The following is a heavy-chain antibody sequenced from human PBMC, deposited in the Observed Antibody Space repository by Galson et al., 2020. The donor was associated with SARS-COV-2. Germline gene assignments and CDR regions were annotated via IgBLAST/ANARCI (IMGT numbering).Heavy chain of an antibody. J-gene: IGHJ4*02. CDR3: AKDRDYDNSGYQDS. V-gene: IGHV3-30*18. CDR1: GFTFSSYG. Sequence: SCAASGFTFSSYGMHWVRQAPGKGLEWVAVISYAGSNKYYADSVKGRFTISRDNSKNTLYLQMNSLRAEDTAVYYCAKDRDYDNSGYQDSWGQGALVTVSS. CDR2: ISYAGSNK. D-gene: IGHD3-22*01.